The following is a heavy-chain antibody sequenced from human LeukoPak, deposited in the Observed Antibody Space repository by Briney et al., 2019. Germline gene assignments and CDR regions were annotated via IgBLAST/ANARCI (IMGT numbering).Heavy chain of an antibody. J-gene: IGHJ5*02. CDR3: ARDYGGNVGGFDP. CDR2: IYYSGST. CDR1: GGSISSSSYY. V-gene: IGHV4-39*01. Sequence: PSETLSLTCTVSGGSISSSSYYWGWIRQPPGKGLEWIGSIYYSGSTYYNPSLKSRVTISVDTSKNQFSLKLSSVTAADTAVYYCARDYGGNVGGFDPWGQGTLVTVSS. D-gene: IGHD4-23*01.